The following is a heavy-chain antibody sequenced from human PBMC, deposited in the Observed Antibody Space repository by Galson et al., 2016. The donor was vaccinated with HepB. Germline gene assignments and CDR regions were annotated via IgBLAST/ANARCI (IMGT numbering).Heavy chain of an antibody. V-gene: IGHV4-31*03. CDR3: ARVSCSGGSCYPDFPSRFGF. CDR2: IYYSGST. Sequence: LSLTCTVSGGSISSGPYYWSWIRQHPGEGLEWIGYIYYSGSTFYNPSLKSRVTISGDTSNSQFSLKLTSVTPADTAVYYCARVSCSGGSCYPDFPSRFGFWGQGILVTVSS. D-gene: IGHD2-15*01. CDR1: GGSISSGPYY. J-gene: IGHJ4*02.